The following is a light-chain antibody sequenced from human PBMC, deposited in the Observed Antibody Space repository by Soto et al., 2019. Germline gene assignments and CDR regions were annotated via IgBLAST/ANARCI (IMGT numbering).Light chain of an antibody. CDR3: QQYETFSGT. V-gene: IGKV1-5*01. CDR2: DAS. CDR1: QSVSGG. J-gene: IGKJ1*01. Sequence: DIQMTQSPSTLSSSVGDTFTVALLASQSVSGGLAWYQQKPGEAPKLLIYDASALPRGVPSRFSGSGSGTKFTLTIASLQPDDFATYYCQQYETFSGTFGPGTKVDI.